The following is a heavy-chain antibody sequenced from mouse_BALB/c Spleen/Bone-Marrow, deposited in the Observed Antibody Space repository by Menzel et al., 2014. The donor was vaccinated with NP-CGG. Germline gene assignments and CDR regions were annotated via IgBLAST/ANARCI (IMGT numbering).Heavy chain of an antibody. V-gene: IGHV1S81*02. CDR2: INPSNGRT. Sequence: VQVVESGAELVKPGASVKLSRKASGYTFTSYWMHWVKQRPGQGLEWIGEINPSNGRTNYNEKFKSKATLTVDKSSSTAYMQLSSLTSEDSAVYYCARTYFDYWGQGTTLTVSS. CDR3: ARTYFDY. J-gene: IGHJ2*01. CDR1: GYTFTSYW.